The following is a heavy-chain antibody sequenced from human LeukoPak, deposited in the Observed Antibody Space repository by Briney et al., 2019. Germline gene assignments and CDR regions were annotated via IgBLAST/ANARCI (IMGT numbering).Heavy chain of an antibody. Sequence: SETLSLTCAVYGGSFSGYYWSWIRQPPGKGLEWIGEINHSGTTNYNPSLKSRVTISVDTSKNQFSLRLSSVTAADTAVYYCSRERVLRYWGQGTLVTVSS. V-gene: IGHV4-34*01. CDR3: SRERVLRY. CDR2: INHSGTT. J-gene: IGHJ4*02. CDR1: GGSFSGYY.